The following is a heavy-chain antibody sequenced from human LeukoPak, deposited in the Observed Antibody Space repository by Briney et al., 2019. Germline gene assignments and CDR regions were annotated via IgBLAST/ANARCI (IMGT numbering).Heavy chain of an antibody. V-gene: IGHV3-64D*09. Sequence: GGSLRLSCSASGFPFSSYAMHCVRQAPGKGLEYVSAISDSGGSTYYADSVKGRFTISRDNSKNTLYLQMSSLRAEDTAVYFCVRGYSFGPYGMDVWGQGTTVTVSS. CDR3: VRGYSFGPYGMDV. CDR1: GFPFSSYA. J-gene: IGHJ6*02. D-gene: IGHD2-15*01. CDR2: ISDSGGST.